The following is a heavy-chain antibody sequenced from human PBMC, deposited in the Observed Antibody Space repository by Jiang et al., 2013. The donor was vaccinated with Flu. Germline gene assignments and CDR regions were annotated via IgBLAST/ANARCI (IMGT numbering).Heavy chain of an antibody. CDR3: ARGIHIVVVPAAIKALDY. J-gene: IGHJ4*02. CDR1: GGSFSGYY. V-gene: IGHV4-34*01. Sequence: LLKPSETLSLTCAVYGGSFSGYYWSWIRQPPGRGWSGLGKVNHSGSTNYNPSLKSRVTISVDTSKNQFSLKLSSVTAADTAVYYCARGIHIVVVPAAIKALDYWGQGTLVTVSS. CDR2: VNHSGST. D-gene: IGHD2-2*02.